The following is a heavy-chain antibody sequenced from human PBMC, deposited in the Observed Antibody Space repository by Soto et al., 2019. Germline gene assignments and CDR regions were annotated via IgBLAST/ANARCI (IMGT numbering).Heavy chain of an antibody. J-gene: IGHJ5*01. CDR1: EFTFSNYW. Sequence: EVQLVESGGGLVQPGGSLRLSCAASEFTFSNYWMHWVRQAPGKGLVWVSRINGDGSTTNYADSVKGRFAISRDNAKRPLFLQINGLSAEDPAVLYCARGGVRAYWFGPWGQGTLVTVSA. CDR2: INGDGSTT. CDR3: ARGGVRAYWFGP. D-gene: IGHD1-1*01. V-gene: IGHV3-74*01.